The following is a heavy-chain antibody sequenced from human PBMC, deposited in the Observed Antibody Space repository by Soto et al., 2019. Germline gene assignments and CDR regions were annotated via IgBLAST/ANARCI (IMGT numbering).Heavy chain of an antibody. CDR2: ISAHNGNT. J-gene: IGHJ4*02. Sequence: QVHLVQSGAEVKKPGASVKVSCKCSGYAFTTYGITWVRQAPGQGLEWMGWISAHNGNTNYAQKLQGRVTVTRDTSTSTDYMELRSRRSDDKDVYYCARGRYGDYWGQGALVTVSS. D-gene: IGHD1-1*01. CDR1: GYAFTTYG. V-gene: IGHV1-18*01. CDR3: ARGRYGDY.